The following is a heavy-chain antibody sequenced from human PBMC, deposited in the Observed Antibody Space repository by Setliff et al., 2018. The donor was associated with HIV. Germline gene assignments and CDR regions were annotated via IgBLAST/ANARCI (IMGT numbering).Heavy chain of an antibody. D-gene: IGHD2-15*01. Sequence: GGSLRLSCAASGFTFTNYAMHWVRQAPGKGLEWLAVISFDGKNAHYTGSVEGRFTISRDNSKNTHYLQLNSLRSDDTAVYYCTRGLCSGGICYSGGSWGQGTLVTVSS. CDR1: GFTFTNYA. CDR3: TRGLCSGGICYSGGS. J-gene: IGHJ5*02. V-gene: IGHV3-30*04. CDR2: ISFDGKNA.